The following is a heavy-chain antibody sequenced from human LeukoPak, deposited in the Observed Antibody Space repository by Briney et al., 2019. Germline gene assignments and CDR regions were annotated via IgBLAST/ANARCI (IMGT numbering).Heavy chain of an antibody. Sequence: PSETLSLTCTVSGGFISSYCWSWIRRPPGKGLECIGHIYSSGSTNYNPSLKSRVTISVDTSKNQFSLKLSSVTAADTAVYYCARHRGYSYGPPRDLDYWGQGTLVTVSS. CDR2: IYSSGST. V-gene: IGHV4-59*08. D-gene: IGHD5-18*01. CDR3: ARHRGYSYGPPRDLDY. J-gene: IGHJ4*02. CDR1: GGFISSYC.